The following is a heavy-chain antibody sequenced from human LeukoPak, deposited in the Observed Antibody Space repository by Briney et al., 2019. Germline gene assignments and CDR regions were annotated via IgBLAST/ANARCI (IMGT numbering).Heavy chain of an antibody. D-gene: IGHD2/OR15-2a*01. CDR3: ARNKAIPAFFGMDV. Sequence: SGPSLRLSCAASGFTFSDYAMHWVRQAPGKGLEWVAVIPYGGTYTHHADSLKGRFTISRDNSRDTLYLQINSLRPEDTALYYCARNKAIPAFFGMDVWGRGTTVSVSS. CDR2: IPYGGTYT. CDR1: GFTFSDYA. J-gene: IGHJ6*02. V-gene: IGHV3-30*03.